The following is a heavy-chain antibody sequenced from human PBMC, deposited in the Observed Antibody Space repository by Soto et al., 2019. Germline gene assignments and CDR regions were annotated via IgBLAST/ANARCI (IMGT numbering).Heavy chain of an antibody. CDR2: ISYDGSNK. J-gene: IGHJ4*02. Sequence: QVQLVESGGGVVQPGRSLRLSCAASGFTFSSYGMHWVRQAPGKGLEWVAVISYDGSNKYYADSVKGRFTISRDNSKNTLYLQMNSLRAEDTAVYYCAKVFGGEDTAMVGNWGQGTLVTVSS. CDR1: GFTFSSYG. CDR3: AKVFGGEDTAMVGN. V-gene: IGHV3-30*18. D-gene: IGHD5-18*01.